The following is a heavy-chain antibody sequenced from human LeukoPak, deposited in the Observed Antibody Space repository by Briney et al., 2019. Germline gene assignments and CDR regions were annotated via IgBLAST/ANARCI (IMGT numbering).Heavy chain of an antibody. CDR1: GLPFSEYG. D-gene: IGHD3-10*01. Sequence: GGSLRLSCEASGLPFSEYGKHWVRPDPGKGLEWVAVISFDGINKYSADSVKGRFTVSRDNSKNTLSLQMNSLRPEDTAMYYCVKSYGSSRYYYYGLDVWGQGTTVTVSS. CDR2: ISFDGINK. V-gene: IGHV3-30*18. CDR3: VKSYGSSRYYYYGLDV. J-gene: IGHJ6*02.